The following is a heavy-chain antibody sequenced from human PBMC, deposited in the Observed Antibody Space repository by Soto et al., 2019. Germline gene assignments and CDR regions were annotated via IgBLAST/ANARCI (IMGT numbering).Heavy chain of an antibody. CDR2: ITSNSGSI. Sequence: EVQLVESGGGLVQPGRSLRLSCAASGFTFDDYAMHWVRQAPGKGLVWVSGITSNSGSICYADSVKGRFTISSDNARNSLYLQMNSRRAEDTALYYCAKDQTGHRRDGMDVCGQGTKVPVSS. V-gene: IGHV3-9*01. J-gene: IGHJ6*02. CDR3: AKDQTGHRRDGMDV. CDR1: GFTFDDYA.